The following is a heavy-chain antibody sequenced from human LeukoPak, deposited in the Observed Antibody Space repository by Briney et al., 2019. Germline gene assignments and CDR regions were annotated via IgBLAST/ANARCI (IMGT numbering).Heavy chain of an antibody. V-gene: IGHV3-7*01. J-gene: IGHJ4*02. CDR3: ARSLAALD. CDR2: IKQDGSEK. CDR1: GFTVSSNY. Sequence: GGSLRLSCAPSGFTVSSNYMSWVRQAPGKGLEWVANIKQDGSEKFYVDSVKGRFTISRDNAKNSLYLQMNSLRAEDTAVYYCARSLAALDWGQGTLVTVSS. D-gene: IGHD2-15*01.